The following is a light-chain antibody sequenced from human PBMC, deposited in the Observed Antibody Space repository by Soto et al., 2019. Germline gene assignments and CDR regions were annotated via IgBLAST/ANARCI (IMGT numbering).Light chain of an antibody. V-gene: IGLV2-14*01. CDR1: SSDVGGYNY. CDR3: SSYTGSSTYVV. Sequence: QSALTQPASVSGSPGQSITISCTGTSSDVGGYNYVSWYQQHPGKAPKLMIYDVSNRPSGVSNRFSGSKSANTASLTISGLEAEDEAESYCSSYTGSSTYVVFGGGTKLTVL. J-gene: IGLJ2*01. CDR2: DVS.